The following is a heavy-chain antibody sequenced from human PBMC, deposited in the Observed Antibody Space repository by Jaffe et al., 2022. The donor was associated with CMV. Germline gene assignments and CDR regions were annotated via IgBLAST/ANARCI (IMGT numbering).Heavy chain of an antibody. CDR2: IYYSGST. V-gene: IGHV4-39*01. CDR1: GGSISSSSYY. CDR3: ARRSGWYWVDY. Sequence: QLQLQESGPGLVKPSETLSLTCTVSGGSISSSSYYWGWIRQPPGKGLEWIGSIYYSGSTYYNPSLKSRVTISVDTSKNQFSLKLSSVTAADTAVYYCARRSGWYWVDYWGQGTLVTVSS. J-gene: IGHJ4*02. D-gene: IGHD6-19*01.